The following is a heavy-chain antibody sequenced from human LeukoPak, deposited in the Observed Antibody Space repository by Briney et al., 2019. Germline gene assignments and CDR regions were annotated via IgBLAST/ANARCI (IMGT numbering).Heavy chain of an antibody. J-gene: IGHJ4*02. Sequence: VKVSCKASGYTFIGYYMHWVRQAPGQGLEWMGRIIPILGIANYAQKFQGRVTITADKSTSTAYMELSSLRSEDTAVYYCASGLPFDYWGQGTLVTVSS. D-gene: IGHD5-12*01. CDR3: ASGLPFDY. V-gene: IGHV1-69*10. CDR1: GYTFIGYY. CDR2: IIPILGIA.